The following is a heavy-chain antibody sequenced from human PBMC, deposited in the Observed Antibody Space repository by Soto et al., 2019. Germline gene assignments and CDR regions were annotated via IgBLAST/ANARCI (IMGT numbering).Heavy chain of an antibody. Sequence: QVQLVQSGAEVKKPGSSVKVSCKDSGGTFSTYSMFWVRQAPGQGLEWMGRIIPMLGIANYAQRFQDRVTITADKSTPTAYMELSSLRSEDTALYYCSIGSWSGEVFDIWGQGTMVTVSS. CDR2: IIPMLGIA. V-gene: IGHV1-69*02. J-gene: IGHJ3*02. CDR3: SIGSWSGEVFDI. D-gene: IGHD2-21*01. CDR1: GGTFSTYS.